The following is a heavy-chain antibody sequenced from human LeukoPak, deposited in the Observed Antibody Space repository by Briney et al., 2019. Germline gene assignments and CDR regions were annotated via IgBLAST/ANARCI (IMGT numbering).Heavy chain of an antibody. V-gene: IGHV3-30-3*01. J-gene: IGHJ4*02. D-gene: IGHD3-3*01. Sequence: PGRSLRLSCAASGFTFSSYAMHWVRQAPGKGLEWVAVILYDGTKKYYADSVKGRFTISRDNSKNTLYLQMNSLRAEDTAVYYCAGLFLEWLPIVGVDYWGQGTLVTVSS. CDR2: ILYDGTKK. CDR1: GFTFSSYA. CDR3: AGLFLEWLPIVGVDY.